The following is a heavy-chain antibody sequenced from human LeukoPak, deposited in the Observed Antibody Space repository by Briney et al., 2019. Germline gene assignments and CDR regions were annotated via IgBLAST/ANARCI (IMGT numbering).Heavy chain of an antibody. D-gene: IGHD1-26*01. CDR2: IKSKTDGGTT. J-gene: IGHJ6*03. Sequence: GGSLRLSCAASGFTFSNAWMSWVRQAPGKGLEWVGRIKSKTDGGTTDYAAPVKGRFTISRDDSKNTLYLQMNSLKTEDTAVYYCTGQYSGRPAGVGYYYYYMDVWGKGTTVTVSS. CDR1: GFTFSNAW. CDR3: TGQYSGRPAGVGYYYYYMDV. V-gene: IGHV3-15*01.